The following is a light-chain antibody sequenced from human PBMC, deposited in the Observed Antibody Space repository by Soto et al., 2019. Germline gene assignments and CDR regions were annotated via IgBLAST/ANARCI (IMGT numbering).Light chain of an antibody. Sequence: EIVMTQSPATLSVSPAERATLSCRSSQSVSSNLAWYQQKPGQAPRLLIYGASTRATGIPARFSGSWSGTEFTLTISSLQSEDFAVYYCQQYNNWPMYTFGQGTKLEIK. CDR2: GAS. V-gene: IGKV3-15*01. CDR1: QSVSSN. J-gene: IGKJ2*01. CDR3: QQYNNWPMYT.